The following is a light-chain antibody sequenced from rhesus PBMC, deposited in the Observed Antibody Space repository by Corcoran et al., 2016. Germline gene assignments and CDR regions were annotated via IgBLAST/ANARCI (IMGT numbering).Light chain of an antibody. CDR3: VQGTNVPLT. CDR1: QSLVHSDGKTN. J-gene: IGKJ4*01. Sequence: DVVMTQSPLSLPVTPGQPASSSCRSSQSLVHSDGKTNLNWLQQKLGTPPRGIIYQVSNRDSGVPDRFSGSGAGTDFTLKISRVEAEDVVVYYCVQGTNVPLTFGGGTKVEIK. V-gene: IGKV2S8*01. CDR2: QVS.